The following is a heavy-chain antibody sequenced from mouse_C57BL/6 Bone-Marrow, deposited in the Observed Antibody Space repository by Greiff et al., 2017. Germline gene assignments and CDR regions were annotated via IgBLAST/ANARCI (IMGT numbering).Heavy chain of an antibody. J-gene: IGHJ2*01. D-gene: IGHD4-1*01. CDR1: GYAFSSSW. CDR3: APLTGTFDY. Sequence: VQLQQSGPELVKPGASVKISCKASGYAFSSSWMNWVKQRPGKGLEWIGRIYPGDGDTNYNGKFKGKATLTADKSSSTAYMQLSSLTSEDSAVYFCAPLTGTFDYWGQGTTRTVSS. V-gene: IGHV1-82*01. CDR2: IYPGDGDT.